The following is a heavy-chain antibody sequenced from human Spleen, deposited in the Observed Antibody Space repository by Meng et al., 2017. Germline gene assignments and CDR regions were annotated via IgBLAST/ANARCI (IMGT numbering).Heavy chain of an antibody. CDR2: VYYSGTT. CDR3: AREGGQTGWFAP. Sequence: SETLSLTCTVSGGSISSSRYYWGWIRQPPGKGLEWIGSVYYSGTTHYNPSLQSRLTISIDTSKNQFSLKLSSVTAADTAVYYCAREGGQTGWFAPWGQGTLVTVSS. V-gene: IGHV4-39*07. J-gene: IGHJ5*02. D-gene: IGHD3-16*01. CDR1: GGSISSSRYY.